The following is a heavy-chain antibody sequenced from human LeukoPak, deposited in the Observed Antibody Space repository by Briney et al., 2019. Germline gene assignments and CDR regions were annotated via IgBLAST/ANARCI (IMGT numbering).Heavy chain of an antibody. CDR1: GFTFSSYA. Sequence: RGGSLRPSWAASGFTFSSYAMRWVRLARGEGLGWVSAISGSGGSTYYADSVKGRFTISRDNSKNTLYLQMNSLRAEDTAVYYCAKRSGYYPDWFDPWGQGTLVTVSS. CDR3: AKRSGYYPDWFDP. CDR2: ISGSGGST. V-gene: IGHV3-23*01. J-gene: IGHJ5*02. D-gene: IGHD3-22*01.